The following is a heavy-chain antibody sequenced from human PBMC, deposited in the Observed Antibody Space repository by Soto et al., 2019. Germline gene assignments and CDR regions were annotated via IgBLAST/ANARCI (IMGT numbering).Heavy chain of an antibody. CDR2: ISYDGSNK. CDR3: ARDAEITIFGVALPSF. D-gene: IGHD3-3*01. Sequence: GGSLRLSCAASGFTFSSYAMHWVRQAPGKGLEWVAVISYDGSNKYYADSVKGRFTISRDNSKNTLYLQMNSLRAEDTAVYYCARDAEITIFGVALPSFWGQGTMVTVSS. V-gene: IGHV3-30-3*01. CDR1: GFTFSSYA. J-gene: IGHJ3*01.